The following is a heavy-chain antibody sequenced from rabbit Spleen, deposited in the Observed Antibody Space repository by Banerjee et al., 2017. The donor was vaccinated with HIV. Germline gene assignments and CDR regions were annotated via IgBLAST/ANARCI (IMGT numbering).Heavy chain of an antibody. CDR2: IASGSSGDT. CDR1: GFSFSNRYY. J-gene: IGHJ4*01. D-gene: IGHD6-1*01. Sequence: QSLEESGGDLVKPGASLTLTCTASGFSFSNRYYMCWVRQAPGKGLEWVACIASGSSGDTYYASWAKGRFTISKTSSTTVTLQMSSLTAADTATYFCARGWNSDGDGYALWGPGTLVTV. V-gene: IGHV1S40*01. CDR3: ARGWNSDGDGYAL.